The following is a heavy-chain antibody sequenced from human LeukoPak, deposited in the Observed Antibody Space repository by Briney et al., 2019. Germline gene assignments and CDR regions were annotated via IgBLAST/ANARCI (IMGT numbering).Heavy chain of an antibody. CDR2: ISTSGNT. CDR3: SREATIVGATMI. Sequence: SETLSLTCTVSGGSITTYYWSWIRQPAGKGLEWIGHISTSGNTNYNPSLESRLTMSIDTTKNQFSLMQIYVLSADTAVDYCSREATIVGATMIWGQGTLVIVSS. D-gene: IGHD1-26*01. V-gene: IGHV4-4*07. J-gene: IGHJ4*02. CDR1: GGSITTYY.